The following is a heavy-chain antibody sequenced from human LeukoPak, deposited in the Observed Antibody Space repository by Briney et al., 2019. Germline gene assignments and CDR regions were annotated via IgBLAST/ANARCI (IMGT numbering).Heavy chain of an antibody. CDR3: ARGNDYDFWSGSRYYFDY. CDR2: IKQDGSEK. J-gene: IGHJ4*02. Sequence: PGGSLRLSCAASGFTFSSYWMSWVRQAPGEGLEWVANIKQDGSEKYYVDSVKGRFTIFRDNAKNSLYLQMNSLGAEDTAVYYCARGNDYDFWSGSRYYFDYWGQGTLVTVSS. V-gene: IGHV3-7*01. CDR1: GFTFSSYW. D-gene: IGHD3-3*01.